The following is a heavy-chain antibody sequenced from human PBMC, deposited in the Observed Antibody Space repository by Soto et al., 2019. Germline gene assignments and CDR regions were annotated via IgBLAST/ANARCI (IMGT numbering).Heavy chain of an antibody. J-gene: IGHJ5*02. CDR1: GGSISSGGYY. D-gene: IGHD4-17*01. CDR3: ARGRGTVTTYNWFDP. Sequence: QVQLQESGPGLVKPSQTLSLTCTVSGGSISSGGYYWSWIRQHPGKGLEWIGYIYYSGSTYYNPSLESRVTIXXDXSXXQFSLKLSSVTAADTAVYYCARGRGTVTTYNWFDPWGQGTLVTVSS. V-gene: IGHV4-31*03. CDR2: IYYSGST.